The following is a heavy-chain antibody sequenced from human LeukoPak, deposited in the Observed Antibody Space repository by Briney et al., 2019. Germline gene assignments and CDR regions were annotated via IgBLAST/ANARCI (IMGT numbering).Heavy chain of an antibody. CDR1: GGSISSYY. J-gene: IGHJ3*02. D-gene: IGHD3-16*02. CDR3: ARELDYDYVWGSYRSDAFDI. CDR2: IYYSGST. V-gene: IGHV4-59*01. Sequence: PSETLSLTCTVSGGSISSYYWSWIRQPPGKGLEWIGYIYYSGSTNYNPSLKSRVTISVDTSKNQFSLKLSSVTAADTAVYYCARELDYDYVWGSYRSDAFDIWGQGTMVTVSS.